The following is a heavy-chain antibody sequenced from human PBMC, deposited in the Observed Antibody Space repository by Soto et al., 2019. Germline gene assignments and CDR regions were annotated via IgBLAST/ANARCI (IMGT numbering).Heavy chain of an antibody. J-gene: IGHJ6*02. D-gene: IGHD3-10*01. V-gene: IGHV1-69*01. CDR3: AKDITTKINLLRGIEYYGMDV. CDR2: IIPMLGKT. Sequence: QVQLVQSGAEVKKPGSSVKVSCKASGGDFRNYAVSWVRQAPGQGLEWLGGIIPMLGKTNDAQEVQDRVTMTADESTSNAYMEPNRLSPTDTAVYYCAKDITTKINLLRGIEYYGMDVWGQGTTVTVSS. CDR1: GGDFRNYA.